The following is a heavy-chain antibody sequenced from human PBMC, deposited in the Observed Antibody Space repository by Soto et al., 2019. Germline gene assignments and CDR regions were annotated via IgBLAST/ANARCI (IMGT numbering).Heavy chain of an antibody. J-gene: IGHJ3*02. Sequence: GGSLRLSCTASGFIVSDTYVNWVRQAPGKGLEWVSVISNRGDTHYADSVRGRFSLSRDISDNTLHLQMNNLRVEDTAVYYCAREPRYCRVGSCSITGDAYDIWGKGTMVTVSS. D-gene: IGHD2-15*01. CDR3: AREPRYCRVGSCSITGDAYDI. CDR1: GFIVSDTY. V-gene: IGHV3-66*01. CDR2: ISNRGDT.